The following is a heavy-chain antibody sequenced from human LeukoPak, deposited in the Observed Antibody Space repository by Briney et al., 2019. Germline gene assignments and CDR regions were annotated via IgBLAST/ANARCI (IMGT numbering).Heavy chain of an antibody. Sequence: EGSLRLSCAASGFTFSSYGMSWIRQAPGMGLEWLSYISSSGSTIYYADSVKGRFTISRDSANNSLYLQMNGLRAEDTAVYFCARKTYGSEFYVDYWGQGTLVTVSS. CDR1: GFTFSSYG. V-gene: IGHV3-11*01. CDR3: ARKTYGSEFYVDY. CDR2: ISSSGSTI. J-gene: IGHJ4*02. D-gene: IGHD3-10*01.